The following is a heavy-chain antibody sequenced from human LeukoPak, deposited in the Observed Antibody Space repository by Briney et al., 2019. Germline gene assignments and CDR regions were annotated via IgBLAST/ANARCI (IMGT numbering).Heavy chain of an antibody. V-gene: IGHV4-4*07. J-gene: IGHJ5*02. CDR3: AREGLNMVRGVIPKEAWGWFDP. CDR1: GDSISSYY. D-gene: IGHD3-10*01. Sequence: SETLSLTCSVSGDSISSYYWSWIRQPAGKGLEWIGRIYISGSTSYNPSLKSRVTMSIDTSKNQFSLKLSSVTAADTAVYYCAREGLNMVRGVIPKEAWGWFDPWGQGTLVTVSS. CDR2: IYISGST.